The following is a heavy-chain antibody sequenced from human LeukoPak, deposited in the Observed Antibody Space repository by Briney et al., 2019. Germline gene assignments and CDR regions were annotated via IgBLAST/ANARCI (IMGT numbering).Heavy chain of an antibody. V-gene: IGHV4-39*01. CDR1: GGSTTSSTYY. J-gene: IGHJ5*02. D-gene: IGHD6-19*01. CDR3: ARHRAVAGPVDWFDP. CDR2: IFYSGST. Sequence: SETLSLTCTVSGGSTTSSTYYWGWIRQPPGKGLEWIGSIFYSGSTYSNPSLKSRVTISVHTSRNQFSLKLSSVTAADTAVYYCARHRAVAGPVDWFDPWGQGTLVTVSS.